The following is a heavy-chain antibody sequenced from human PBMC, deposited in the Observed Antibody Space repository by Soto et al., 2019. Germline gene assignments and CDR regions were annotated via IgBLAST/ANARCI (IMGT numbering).Heavy chain of an antibody. CDR2: ISGTGAAS. D-gene: IGHD1-1*01. V-gene: IGHV3-23*04. CDR1: GFTLSSYA. J-gene: IGHJ4*02. CDR3: ARDGYNHLPFDN. Sequence: EVQLVESGGGLEQPGGSLRLACADSGFTLSSYAMSWVRQTPGEGLEWVAHISGTGAASLYADSVKGRFTISRDNPKNTLLLHMNSLRVEDTAVYYCARDGYNHLPFDNWGQGTPVTVSS.